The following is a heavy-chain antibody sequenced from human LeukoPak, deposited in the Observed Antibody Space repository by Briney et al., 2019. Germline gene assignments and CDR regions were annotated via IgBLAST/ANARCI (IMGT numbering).Heavy chain of an antibody. CDR3: ARQRAAAGKNWFDP. Sequence: SETLSPTCTVSGGSISSSSYYWGWIRQPPGKGLEWIGSIYYSGSTYYSPSLKSRVTISVDTSKNQFSLKLSSVTAADTAVYYCARQRAAAGKNWFDPWGQGTLVTVSS. CDR2: IYYSGST. V-gene: IGHV4-39*01. CDR1: GGSISSSSYY. D-gene: IGHD6-13*01. J-gene: IGHJ5*02.